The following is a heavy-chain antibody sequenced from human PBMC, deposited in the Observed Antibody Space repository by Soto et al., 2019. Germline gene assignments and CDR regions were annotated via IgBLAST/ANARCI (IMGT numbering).Heavy chain of an antibody. Sequence: GGSLRLSCAASGFTFDDYAMHWVRQAPGKGLEWVSGINWNSDTIGYADSVKGRFTVSRDNAKGSLLLQMSSLRAEDTAVYFCAMSNSNDLYYHFESWGQGTPVTVSS. V-gene: IGHV3-9*01. CDR2: INWNSDTI. CDR1: GFTFDDYA. CDR3: AMSNSNDLYYHFES. J-gene: IGHJ4*02. D-gene: IGHD3-22*01.